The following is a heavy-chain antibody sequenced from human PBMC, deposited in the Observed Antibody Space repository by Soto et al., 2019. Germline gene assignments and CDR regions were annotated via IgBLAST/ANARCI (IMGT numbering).Heavy chain of an antibody. CDR3: ARRPRTDDFWSGYSNWFDP. V-gene: IGHV4-61*01. J-gene: IGHJ5*02. D-gene: IGHD3-3*01. CDR2: IYYRGST. CDR1: GGSGSSGSYY. Sequence: SEPLSLTCTVSGGSGSSGSYYWSWIRQPPGRGLGWSVYIYYRGSTTYNPSLKSRVTISVDTSKTQFSLKLSSVTAEDTAVHYCARRPRTDDFWSGYSNWFDPWGQGTLVTVFS.